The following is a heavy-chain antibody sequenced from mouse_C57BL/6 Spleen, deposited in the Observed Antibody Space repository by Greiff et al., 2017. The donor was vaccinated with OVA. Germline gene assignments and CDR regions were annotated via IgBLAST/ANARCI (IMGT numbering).Heavy chain of an antibody. CDR3: ARRPYYYGSSYGDYYAMDY. CDR1: GYTFTSYW. CDR2: IYPGSGST. J-gene: IGHJ4*01. V-gene: IGHV1-55*01. Sequence: QVQLQQPGAELVKPGASVKMSCKASGYTFTSYWITWVKQRPGQGLEWIGDIYPGSGSTNYNEKFKGKATLTVDTSSSTAYMQLSSLTSEDSAVYYCARRPYYYGSSYGDYYAMDYWGQGTSVTVSS. D-gene: IGHD1-1*01.